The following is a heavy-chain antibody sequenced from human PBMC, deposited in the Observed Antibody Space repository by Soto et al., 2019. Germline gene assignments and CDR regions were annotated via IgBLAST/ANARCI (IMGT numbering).Heavy chain of an antibody. V-gene: IGHV1-69*12. Sequence: QVQLVQSGAEVKKPGSSVKVSCKASGGTFSSYAISWVRQAPGQGLEWMGGIIPIFGTADYAQKFQGRVTITADEDTSTSTAYMELRSPRSEDTAVDYCSRHGGNARYYYYGMDVWGQGTTVTVSS. CDR1: GGTFSSYA. CDR3: SRHGGNARYYYYGMDV. D-gene: IGHD2-15*01. CDR2: IIPIFGTA. J-gene: IGHJ6*02.